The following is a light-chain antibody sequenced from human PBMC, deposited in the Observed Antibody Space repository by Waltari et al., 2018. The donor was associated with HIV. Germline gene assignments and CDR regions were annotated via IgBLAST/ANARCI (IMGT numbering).Light chain of an antibody. CDR2: DVT. J-gene: IGLJ3*02. CDR1: RSDISIYNS. V-gene: IGLV2-14*01. Sequence: QSALTQPASLSGSPVQSITISCTGTRSDISIYNSVSWYQHHPGKAPNVILSDVTNRPSGISNRFSGSKSGDTASLTISGLQAEDEADYCCTSYISSSIPVFGGGTKLTVL. CDR3: TSYISSSIPV.